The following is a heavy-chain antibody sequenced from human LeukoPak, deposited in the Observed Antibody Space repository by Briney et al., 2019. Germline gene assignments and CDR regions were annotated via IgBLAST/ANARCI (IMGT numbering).Heavy chain of an antibody. Sequence: GGSLRLSCAASGFTFSSYEMNWVRQAPGKGLEWVSSISSSSSYIYYADSVKGRFTISRDNAKNSLYLQMNSLRAEDTAVYYCARDPDSSGWYRADYWGQGTLVTVSS. CDR1: GFTFSSYE. CDR2: ISSSSSYI. CDR3: ARDPDSSGWYRADY. D-gene: IGHD6-19*01. J-gene: IGHJ4*02. V-gene: IGHV3-21*01.